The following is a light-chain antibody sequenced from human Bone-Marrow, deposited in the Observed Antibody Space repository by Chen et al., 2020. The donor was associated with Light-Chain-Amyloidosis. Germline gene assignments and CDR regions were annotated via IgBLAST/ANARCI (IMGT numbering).Light chain of an antibody. Sequence: DIVMTQSPDSLAVSPGERATINCKSTQSVLSTSNNKNYIAWYQQKPGQPPKLLVSWASMRESGVPDRLSGSGSGTDFTLTISSLQAEDVAVYYCQQYLSAPLTFGGGTKVEIK. J-gene: IGKJ4*01. V-gene: IGKV4-1*01. CDR2: WAS. CDR3: QQYLSAPLT. CDR1: QSVLSTSNNKNY.